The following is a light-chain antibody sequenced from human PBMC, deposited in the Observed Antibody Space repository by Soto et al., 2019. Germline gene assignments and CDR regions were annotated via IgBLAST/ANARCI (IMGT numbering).Light chain of an antibody. Sequence: QSVLTQHPSASGSPGQSVTISCTGTSSDVGGYNYVSWYQQHPGKAPKLMIYEVSKRPSGVPDRFSGSKSGNTASLTVSGLQAEDEADYYCSSYAGRNNYVVFGGGTKLTVL. CDR3: SSYAGRNNYVV. CDR1: SSDVGGYNY. V-gene: IGLV2-8*01. J-gene: IGLJ2*01. CDR2: EVS.